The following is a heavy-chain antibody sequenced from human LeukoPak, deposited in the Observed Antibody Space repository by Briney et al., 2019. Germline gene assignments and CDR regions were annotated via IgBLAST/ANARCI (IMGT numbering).Heavy chain of an antibody. V-gene: IGHV3-23*01. CDR1: GFTFSTYA. CDR2: IGAEGDT. D-gene: IGHD4-17*01. CDR3: VKSATVTTPRGRFDV. J-gene: IGHJ3*01. Sequence: PGGSLRLSCAASGFTFSTYAMSWVRQAPGKGLQWVAFIGAEGDTYYAESVKGRFTVSRDNSRNTIYLHLNSLTGDDTATYDCVKSATVTTPRGRFDVWGQGTMVTVSS.